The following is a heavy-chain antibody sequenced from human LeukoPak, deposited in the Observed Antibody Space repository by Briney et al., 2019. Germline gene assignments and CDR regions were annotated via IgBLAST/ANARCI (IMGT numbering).Heavy chain of an antibody. CDR3: ARGGSGYANAWFDP. J-gene: IGHJ5*02. CDR1: GGSISSYY. CDR2: IYYSGSN. Sequence: SETLSLPCTVSGGSISSYYWSWIRQPPGKGLEWIGYIYYSGSNNYNPSLKSRVTISVDTSKNQFALKLSSVTAADTAVYYCARGGSGYANAWFDPWGQGTLVTVS. D-gene: IGHD5-12*01. V-gene: IGHV4-59*01.